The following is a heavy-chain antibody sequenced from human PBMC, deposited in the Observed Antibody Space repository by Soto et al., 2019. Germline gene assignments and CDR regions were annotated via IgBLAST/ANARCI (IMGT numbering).Heavy chain of an antibody. CDR1: GYTFTAYA. D-gene: IGHD4-17*01. Sequence: QVQLVQSGAEVKKPGASVKVSCKASGYTFTAYAISWVRQAPGQGLEWMGWISAYNGDTTYAQMLQGRVTMTTDTSTSTAYMELRSLRSDDTAVYYCARDSTVTTLDYWGQGTLVTVSS. CDR2: ISAYNGDT. CDR3: ARDSTVTTLDY. V-gene: IGHV1-18*01. J-gene: IGHJ4*02.